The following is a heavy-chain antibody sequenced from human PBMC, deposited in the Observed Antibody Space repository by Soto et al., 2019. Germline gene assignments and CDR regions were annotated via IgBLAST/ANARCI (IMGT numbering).Heavy chain of an antibody. D-gene: IGHD6-19*01. J-gene: IGHJ4*02. Sequence: EVQLVESGGGLVKTGGSLRLSCAASGFTFSSYSMNWVRQAPGKGLEWVSSISSSSSYIYYADSVKGRFTISRDNAKNSLYLQMNRLSGEYKAVYYCARELSWLYDFVYCGQGTLVTVSS. V-gene: IGHV3-21*01. CDR1: GFTFSSYS. CDR3: ARELSWLYDFVY. CDR2: ISSSSSYI.